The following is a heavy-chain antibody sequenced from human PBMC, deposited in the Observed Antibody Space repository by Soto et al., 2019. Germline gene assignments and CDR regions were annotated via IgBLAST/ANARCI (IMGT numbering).Heavy chain of an antibody. CDR3: AKVMVKNWFDH. J-gene: IGHJ5*02. V-gene: IGHV3-23*01. CDR1: GFTFSSYA. CDR2: ISGSGGSR. Sequence: XGSLRLSCSASGFTFSSYAMSWVRQAPGKGLEWVSLISGSGGSRYYADSVKGRFTISRDNSKNTLYLQMNSLRADDTAVYYCAKVMVKNWFDHWGQGPLVTVSS. D-gene: IGHD5-18*01.